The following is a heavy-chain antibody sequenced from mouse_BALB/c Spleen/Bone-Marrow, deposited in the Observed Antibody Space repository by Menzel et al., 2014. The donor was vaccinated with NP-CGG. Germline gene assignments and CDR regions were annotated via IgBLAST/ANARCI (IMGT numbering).Heavy chain of an antibody. V-gene: IGHV1-54*01. CDR3: AREWTARAVDY. CDR1: GYAFTNYL. D-gene: IGHD3-2*01. CDR2: INPGSGGA. J-gene: IGHJ2*01. Sequence: QVQLQQSGAELVRPGTSVKVSCKASGYAFTNYLIDWVKQRPVQGLEWIGVINPGSGGANYNAKFKGKATLTADKSPSTAYMQLCSLTSDDSAVYFCAREWTARAVDYWGQGTTLTVSS.